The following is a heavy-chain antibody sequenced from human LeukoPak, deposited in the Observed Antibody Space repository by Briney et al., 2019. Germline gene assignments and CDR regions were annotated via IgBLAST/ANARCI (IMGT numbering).Heavy chain of an antibody. CDR1: GFSFSTYS. J-gene: IGHJ4*02. CDR3: ARVGLGIGDY. CDR2: ISDNELNK. Sequence: PGGSLRLSCAASGFSFSTYSFHWVRQAPGKGLEWVAVISDNELNKFYADSVKGRFTISRDNSKSTVYLQMNSLRAEDTAVYYCARVGLGIGDYWGQGTLVTVSS. D-gene: IGHD7-27*01. V-gene: IGHV3-30*14.